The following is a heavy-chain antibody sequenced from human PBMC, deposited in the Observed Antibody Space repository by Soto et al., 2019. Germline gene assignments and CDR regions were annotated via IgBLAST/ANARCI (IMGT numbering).Heavy chain of an antibody. D-gene: IGHD5-12*01. CDR2: IYYSGST. J-gene: IGHJ6*02. V-gene: IGHV4-39*07. CDR3: ARVGGYSGYDSDRNYYYYGMDV. CDR1: GGSISSSSYY. Sequence: PSETLSLTCTVSGGSISSSSYYWGWIRQPPGKGLEWIGSIYYSGSTNYNPSLKSRVTISVDTSKNQFSLKLSSVTAADTAVYYCARVGGYSGYDSDRNYYYYGMDVWGQGTTVTVSS.